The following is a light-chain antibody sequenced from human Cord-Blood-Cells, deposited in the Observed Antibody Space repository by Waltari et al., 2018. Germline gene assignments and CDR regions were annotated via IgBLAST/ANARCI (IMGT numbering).Light chain of an antibody. CDR3: QKYGSSPRM. Sequence: IVLTQSPATQSLTPGERATLPCRASQSDSSRYLAWYQQKPGQAPRLLPYGASSRATGIPDRFSGSGSGTDFTLTISRLEPEDFAVYYCQKYGSSPRMFGQGTKVEIK. CDR2: GAS. CDR1: QSDSSRY. J-gene: IGKJ1*01. V-gene: IGKV3-20*01.